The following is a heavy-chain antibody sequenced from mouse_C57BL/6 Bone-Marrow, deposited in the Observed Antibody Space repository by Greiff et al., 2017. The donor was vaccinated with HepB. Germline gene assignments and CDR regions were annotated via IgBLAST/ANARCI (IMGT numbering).Heavy chain of an antibody. J-gene: IGHJ3*01. V-gene: IGHV14-1*01. D-gene: IGHD2-4*01. CDR1: GFNIKDYY. CDR2: IDPEDGDT. Sequence: VQLQQSGAELVRPGASVKLSCTASGFNIKDYYMHWVKQRPEQGLEWIGRIDPEDGDTEYAPKFQGKATMTADTSSNTAYLQLSSLTSEDTAVYYCTLIYYDYPWFAYWGQGTLVTVSA. CDR3: TLIYYDYPWFAY.